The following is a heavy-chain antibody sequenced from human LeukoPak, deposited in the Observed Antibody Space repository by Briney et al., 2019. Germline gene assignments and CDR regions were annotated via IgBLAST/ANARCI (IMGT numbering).Heavy chain of an antibody. CDR2: ISVYNGKT. CDR3: ARGSGAGSYYNYGMDV. J-gene: IGHJ6*02. Sequence: ASVKVSCKASGYRFTTYGISWVRQAPVQGLEWMGWISVYNGKTNYAQKLQGRVTMTTDTSTNTAYMELRSMRSDDTALYYCARGSGAGSYYNYGMDVWGQGTTVTVSS. CDR1: GYRFTTYG. V-gene: IGHV1-18*01. D-gene: IGHD3-10*01.